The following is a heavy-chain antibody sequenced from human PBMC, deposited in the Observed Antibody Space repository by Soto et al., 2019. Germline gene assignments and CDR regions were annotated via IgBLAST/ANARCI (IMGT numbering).Heavy chain of an antibody. CDR3: AGRYSSSLGS. CDR2: IYHSGST. V-gene: IGHV4-30-2*01. D-gene: IGHD6-13*01. CDR1: GGSISSGAYS. Sequence: QLQLQESGSGPVKPSQTLSLTCAVSGGSISSGAYSWSWIRQPPGKGLEWIGYIYHSGSTYYNPSLNRRVTISVVRSKNQFSLQLRSVPAADTAAYYCAGRYSSSLGSWGQGTLVTVSS. J-gene: IGHJ4*02.